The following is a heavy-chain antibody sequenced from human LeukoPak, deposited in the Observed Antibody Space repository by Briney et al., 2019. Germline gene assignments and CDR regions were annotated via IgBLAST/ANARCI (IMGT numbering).Heavy chain of an antibody. J-gene: IGHJ4*02. CDR2: INWNGGST. V-gene: IGHV3-20*04. CDR1: GFTFDDYG. Sequence: GGSLRLSCAASGFTFDDYGMSWVRQAPGKGLEWVSGINWNGGSTGYADSVKDRFTISRDNAKNSLYLQMNSLRAEDTALYYCAREEGADYYGSGSPFDYWGQGTLVTVSS. D-gene: IGHD3-10*01. CDR3: AREEGADYYGSGSPFDY.